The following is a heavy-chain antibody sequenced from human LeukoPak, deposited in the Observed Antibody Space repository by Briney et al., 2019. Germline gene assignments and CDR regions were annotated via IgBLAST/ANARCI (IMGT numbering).Heavy chain of an antibody. CDR3: ARDLADDAFDI. V-gene: IGHV1-46*01. CDR2: INPSGGST. J-gene: IGHJ3*02. CDR1: GCTFTSYY. Sequence: GASVKVSCKASGCTFTSYYMHWVRQAPAQGLEWMGIINPSGGSTNYAQKFQGRVTMNKDTSTSTVYMELRSLRAENTAVYYCARDLADDAFDIWGQGTMVTVSS. D-gene: IGHD3-16*01.